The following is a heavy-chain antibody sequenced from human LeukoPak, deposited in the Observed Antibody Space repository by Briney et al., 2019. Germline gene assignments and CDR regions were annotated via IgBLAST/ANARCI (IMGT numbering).Heavy chain of an antibody. V-gene: IGHV3-21*01. CDR1: GFTFSSYS. J-gene: IGHJ4*02. D-gene: IGHD6-19*01. CDR3: ARVGIAVAIDY. Sequence: GGSLRLSCVASGFTFSSYSMNWVRQAPGKGLEWVSSISSSSSYIYYADSVKGRLTISRDNAKNSLYLQMNSLRAEDTAVYYCARVGIAVAIDYWGQGTLVTDSS. CDR2: ISSSSSYI.